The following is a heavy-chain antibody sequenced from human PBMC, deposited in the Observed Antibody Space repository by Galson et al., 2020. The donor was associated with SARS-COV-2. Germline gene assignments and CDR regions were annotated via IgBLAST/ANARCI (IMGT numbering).Heavy chain of an antibody. D-gene: IGHD3-22*01. CDR1: GGSISSSSYY. CDR2: TYYSGST. J-gene: IGHJ5*02. V-gene: IGHV4-39*07. CDR3: ARILSGYPYNWFDP. Sequence: SETLSLTCTVSGGSISSSSYYWGWIRQPPGKGLAWIGSTYYSGSTYYNPSPKSRVTISVDTSKNQFSLKLSSVTAADTAVYYCARILSGYPYNWFDPWGQGTLVTVSS.